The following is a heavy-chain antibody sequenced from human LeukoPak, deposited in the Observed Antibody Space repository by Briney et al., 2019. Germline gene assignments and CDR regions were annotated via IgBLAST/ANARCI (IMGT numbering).Heavy chain of an antibody. CDR3: ASSGYSSGWSNFDY. CDR2: INPNSGGT. Sequence: ASVKVSCKASGYTYTGYYMHWVRQAPGQGLEWMGWINPNSGGTNYAQKFQGRVTMTRDTSISTAYMELSRLRSDDTAVYYCASSGYSSGWSNFDYWGQGTLVTVSS. V-gene: IGHV1-2*02. D-gene: IGHD6-19*01. J-gene: IGHJ4*02. CDR1: GYTYTGYY.